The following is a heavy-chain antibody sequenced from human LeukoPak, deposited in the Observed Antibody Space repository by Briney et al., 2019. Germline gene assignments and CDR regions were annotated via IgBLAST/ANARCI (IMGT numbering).Heavy chain of an antibody. CDR2: IYYSGST. CDR3: ARGVTMIVVVVHDWYFDL. D-gene: IGHD3-22*01. V-gene: IGHV4-39*01. Sequence: SETLSLTCTVSGGSISGSSYYWGWIRQPPGKGLEWIGSIYYSGSTYYNPSLKSRVTISVDTSKNQFSLKLTSVTAADTAVYYCARGVTMIVVVVHDWYFDLWGRGTLVTVSS. CDR1: GGSISGSSYY. J-gene: IGHJ2*01.